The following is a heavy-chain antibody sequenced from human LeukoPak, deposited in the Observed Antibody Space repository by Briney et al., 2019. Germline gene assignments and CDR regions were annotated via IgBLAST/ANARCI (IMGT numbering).Heavy chain of an antibody. V-gene: IGHV4-59*12. Sequence: SETLSLTCTVSGGSINSYYWSWIRQPPGKGLEWIGYIYYSGSTNYNPSLKSRVTISVDTSKNQFSLKLSSVTAADTAVYYCARDDHSGSSGIDYWGQGTLVTVSS. CDR2: IYYSGST. CDR1: GGSINSYY. J-gene: IGHJ4*02. D-gene: IGHD6-19*01. CDR3: ARDDHSGSSGIDY.